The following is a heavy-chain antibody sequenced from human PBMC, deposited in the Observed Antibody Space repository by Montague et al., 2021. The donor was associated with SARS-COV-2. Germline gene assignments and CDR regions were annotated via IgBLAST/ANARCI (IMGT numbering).Heavy chain of an antibody. J-gene: IGHJ4*02. CDR3: AKASRGYGGDFDS. Sequence: SETLSLTCSVSGDSVNRNYWSWVRQPPGKGLEWLGYIFYSGSTYNHSLNSRVTMSLDTSKNHFSLNLISVTAADTAVDYCAKASRGYGGDFDSWGQGTLVIVSS. CDR1: GDSVNRNY. CDR2: IFYSGST. V-gene: IGHV4-59*02. D-gene: IGHD4-23*01.